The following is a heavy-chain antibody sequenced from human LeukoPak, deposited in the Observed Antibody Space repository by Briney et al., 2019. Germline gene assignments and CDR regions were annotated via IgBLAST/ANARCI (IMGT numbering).Heavy chain of an antibody. CDR1: GVSFSGYY. D-gene: IGHD3-3*01. J-gene: IGHJ6*03. CDR3: ARQVGFLEWFHYYYYYYMDV. Sequence: SETLSLTCAVYGVSFSGYYWSWIRQPPGKGLEWIGEINHSGSTNYNPSLKSRVTISVDTSKNQFSLKLSSVTAADTAVYYCARQVGFLEWFHYYYYYYMDVWGKGTTVTVSS. V-gene: IGHV4-34*01. CDR2: INHSGST.